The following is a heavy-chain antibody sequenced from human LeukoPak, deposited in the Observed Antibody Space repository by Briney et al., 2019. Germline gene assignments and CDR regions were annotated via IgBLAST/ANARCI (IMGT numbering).Heavy chain of an antibody. CDR1: SGSISSYY. CDR2: IYYSGSS. V-gene: IGHV4-59*01. D-gene: IGHD3-10*01. Sequence: SETLSLTCIVSSGSISSYYWSWIRQAPGKGLEWIGYIYYSGSSNYNPSFKSRVTMSVDTSKKQFSLRVSSVTAADTAVYYCARTEYYFDHWGQGTLVTVSS. J-gene: IGHJ4*02. CDR3: ARTEYYFDH.